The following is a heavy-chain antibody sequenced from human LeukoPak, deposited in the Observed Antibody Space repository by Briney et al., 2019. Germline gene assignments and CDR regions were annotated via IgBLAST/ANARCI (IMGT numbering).Heavy chain of an antibody. CDR1: GFTFSNYW. V-gene: IGHV3-23*01. J-gene: IGHJ4*02. D-gene: IGHD2-15*01. Sequence: PGGSLRLSCAASGFTFSNYWMTWVRQAPGKGLEWVSAISGSGGSTYYADSVKGRFTISRDNSKNTLYLQMNSLRAEDTAVYYCAKEGAHYKDIVVVVAAPRELRGYSYGSYYFDYWGQGTLVTVSS. CDR3: AKEGAHYKDIVVVVAAPRELRGYSYGSYYFDY. CDR2: ISGSGGST.